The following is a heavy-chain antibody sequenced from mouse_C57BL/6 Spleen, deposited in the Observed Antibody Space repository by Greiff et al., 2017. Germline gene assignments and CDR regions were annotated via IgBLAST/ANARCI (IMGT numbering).Heavy chain of an antibody. CDR1: GYTFTSYW. J-gene: IGHJ3*01. Sequence: QVQLQQPGAELVRPGSSVKLSCKASGYTFTSYWMDWVKQRPGQGLEWIGNIYPSDSETHYNQKFKDKATLTADKSSSTAYMQLSSLTSEDSAVYYCARGFTTVVAPAYWGQGTLVTVSA. CDR3: ARGFTTVVAPAY. CDR2: IYPSDSET. V-gene: IGHV1-61*01. D-gene: IGHD1-1*01.